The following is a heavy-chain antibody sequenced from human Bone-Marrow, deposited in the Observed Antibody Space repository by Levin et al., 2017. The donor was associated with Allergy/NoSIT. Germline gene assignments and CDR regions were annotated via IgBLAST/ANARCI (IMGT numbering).Heavy chain of an antibody. V-gene: IGHV3-9*01. D-gene: IGHD6-13*01. CDR1: GFNFDDYA. Sequence: GGSLRLSCVASGFNFDDYAMHWVRQAPGKGLEWVSNLSWNSGSIAYADSVKGRFTISRDNAKNSLYLQMNSLRAEDTGLSYCAKGGDLIAAAGVVGDWGQGSLFTVSS. CDR3: AKGGDLIAAAGVVGD. CDR2: LSWNSGSI. J-gene: IGHJ4*02.